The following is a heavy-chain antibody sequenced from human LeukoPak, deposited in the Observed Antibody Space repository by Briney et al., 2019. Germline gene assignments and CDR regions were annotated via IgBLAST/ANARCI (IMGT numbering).Heavy chain of an antibody. D-gene: IGHD3-3*01. J-gene: IGHJ3*02. Sequence: SEXLSLPCTVSGGSISSGSYYWSWIRPPAGKGLEWIGRIYTSGSTNYNPSVKRRVTISGDTDKNKFSLKLSSVTAADTAVYYCVSTAVFGVVTDAFDIWGQGTMVTVSS. V-gene: IGHV4-61*02. CDR1: GGSISSGSYY. CDR2: IYTSGST. CDR3: VSTAVFGVVTDAFDI.